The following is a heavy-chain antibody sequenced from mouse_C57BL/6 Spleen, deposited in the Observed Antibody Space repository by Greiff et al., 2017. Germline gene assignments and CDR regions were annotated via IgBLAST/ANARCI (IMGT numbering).Heavy chain of an antibody. CDR1: GYTFTDYY. V-gene: IGHV1-76*01. CDR2: IYPGSGNT. J-gene: IGHJ2*01. Sequence: QVQLQQSGAELVRPGASVKLSCKASGYTFTDYYINWVKQRPGQGLEWIARIYPGSGNTYYNEKFKGKATLTAEKSSSTAYMQLSRLTSEDSAVYFCARSAAYDFDYWGQGTTLTVSS. D-gene: IGHD2-3*01. CDR3: ARSAAYDFDY.